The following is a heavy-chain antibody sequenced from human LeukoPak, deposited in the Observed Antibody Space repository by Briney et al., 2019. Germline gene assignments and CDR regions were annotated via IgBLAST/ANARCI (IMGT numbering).Heavy chain of an antibody. Sequence: SETLSLTCTVSGGSITRNGYYWGWIRQPPGKGLEWIGSIFYSGSTYYNPSLKSRVTMSVDTSKNQFSLKLSSVTAADTAVYYCANPSTQWGQGTLVTVSS. CDR1: GGSITRNGYY. CDR2: IFYSGST. D-gene: IGHD1-1*01. V-gene: IGHV4-39*01. CDR3: ANPSTQ. J-gene: IGHJ4*02.